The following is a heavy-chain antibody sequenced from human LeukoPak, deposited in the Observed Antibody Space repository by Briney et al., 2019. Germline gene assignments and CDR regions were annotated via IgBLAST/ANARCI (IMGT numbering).Heavy chain of an antibody. D-gene: IGHD3-10*02. Sequence: PGGSLRLSCAASGFTFSSYEMDWVRQAPGKGLEWVSALSPSGGITYYDDSVKGRFTISRDNSKNTLYLQMNSLRAEDTAVYCCAKGVNYFVLEYWGQGTLVTISS. CDR3: AKGVNYFVLEY. CDR1: GFTFSSYE. V-gene: IGHV3-23*01. CDR2: LSPSGGIT. J-gene: IGHJ4*02.